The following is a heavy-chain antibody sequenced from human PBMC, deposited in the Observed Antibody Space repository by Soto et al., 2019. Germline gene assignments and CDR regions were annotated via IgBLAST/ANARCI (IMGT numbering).Heavy chain of an antibody. CDR3: ARARGGIGVHYYRMDP. V-gene: IGHV4-30-4*01. CDR1: GASISSGNYY. Sequence: SETLSLTCTVSGASISSGNYYWTWVRQPPGKGLEWLGYIYYSGATYYNPSLKSRLNISIDTSTDQFFHSLTSVTVADSAVYHCARARGGIGVHYYRMDPWAQGTTDTVSS. CDR2: IYYSGAT. J-gene: IGHJ6*01. D-gene: IGHD3-16*02.